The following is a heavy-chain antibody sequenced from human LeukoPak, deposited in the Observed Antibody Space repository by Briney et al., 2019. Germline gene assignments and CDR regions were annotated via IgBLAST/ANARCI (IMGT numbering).Heavy chain of an antibody. V-gene: IGHV3-21*01. Sequence: PGGSLRLSCAASGFTFSSYSMNWVRQAPGKGLEWVSSISSSSSYIYYADSVKGRFTISRDNAKNSLYLQMNSLRAEDTAVYYCARDREVYCSGGSCQNFDYWGQGTLVTVSS. D-gene: IGHD2-15*01. CDR1: GFTFSSYS. J-gene: IGHJ4*02. CDR3: ARDREVYCSGGSCQNFDY. CDR2: ISSSSSYI.